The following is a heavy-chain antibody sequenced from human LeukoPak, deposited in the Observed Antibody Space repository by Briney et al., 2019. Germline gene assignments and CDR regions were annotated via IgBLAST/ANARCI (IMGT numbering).Heavy chain of an antibody. Sequence: SVKVSCKASGGTFSSYAISWVRQAPGQGLEWMGGIIPIFGTANYAQKFQGRVTITADESTSTAYMELSSLRSEDTAVYYCARGPTLVRGVIMPDSVGGMDVWGQGTTVTVSS. D-gene: IGHD3-10*01. CDR3: ARGPTLVRGVIMPDSVGGMDV. J-gene: IGHJ6*02. CDR2: IIPIFGTA. V-gene: IGHV1-69*13. CDR1: GGTFSSYA.